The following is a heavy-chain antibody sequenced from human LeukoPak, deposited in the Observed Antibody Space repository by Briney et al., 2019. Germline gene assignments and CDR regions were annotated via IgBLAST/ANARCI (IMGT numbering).Heavy chain of an antibody. CDR1: GFTVSSNY. D-gene: IGHD4-17*01. CDR2: IYSGGST. CDR3: AKVHDYGDYGPYYYYYGMDV. V-gene: IGHV3-53*01. Sequence: PGGSLRLSCAASGFTVSSNYMSWVRQAPGKGLEWVSVIYSGGSTYYADSVKGRFTISRDNSKNTLYLQMNSLRAEDTAVYYCAKVHDYGDYGPYYYYYGMDVWGQGTTVTVSS. J-gene: IGHJ6*02.